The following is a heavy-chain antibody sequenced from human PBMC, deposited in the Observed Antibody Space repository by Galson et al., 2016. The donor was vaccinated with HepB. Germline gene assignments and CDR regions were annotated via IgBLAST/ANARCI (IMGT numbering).Heavy chain of an antibody. J-gene: IGHJ3*02. CDR3: ARDRSMVRGRGRDASDI. D-gene: IGHD3-10*01. CDR2: ISTYNGHT. V-gene: IGHV1-18*01. Sequence: SVKVSCKASGYSFTNYGMSWVRQAPGQGLEWMGWISTYNGHTNYAQKFQDRVIMTTDTSATTAYLELRSLGSGDTAVYYCARDRSMVRGRGRDASDIWGQGTVVTVSS. CDR1: GYSFTNYG.